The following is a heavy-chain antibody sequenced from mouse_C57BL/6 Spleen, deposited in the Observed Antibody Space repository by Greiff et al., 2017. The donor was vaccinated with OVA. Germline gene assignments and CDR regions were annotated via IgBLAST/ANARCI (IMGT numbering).Heavy chain of an antibody. CDR1: GYTFTSYW. J-gene: IGHJ4*01. CDR2: IYPGSGST. CDR3: ARSYYYGSSYLAMDY. Sequence: QVQLQQSGAELVKPGASVKMSCKASGYTFTSYWITWVKQRPGQGLEWIGDIYPGSGSTNYNEKFKSKATLTVDTSSSTAYMQLSSLTSEDSAGYDCARSYYYGSSYLAMDYWGQGTSVTVSS. D-gene: IGHD1-1*01. V-gene: IGHV1-55*01.